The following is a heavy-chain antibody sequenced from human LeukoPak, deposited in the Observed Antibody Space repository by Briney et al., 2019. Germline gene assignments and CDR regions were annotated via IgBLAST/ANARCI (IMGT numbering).Heavy chain of an antibody. Sequence: SGGSLRLSCAASGFTFSSYGMHWVRQAPGKGLEWVAFIRYDGSNKYYADSVKGRFTISRDNSKNTLYLQMNSLRAEDTAVYYCAKASLPLVGGSYYYYYMDVWGKGTTVTVSS. CDR3: AKASLPLVGGSYYYYYMDV. CDR1: GFTFSSYG. CDR2: IRYDGSNK. D-gene: IGHD2-15*01. J-gene: IGHJ6*03. V-gene: IGHV3-30*02.